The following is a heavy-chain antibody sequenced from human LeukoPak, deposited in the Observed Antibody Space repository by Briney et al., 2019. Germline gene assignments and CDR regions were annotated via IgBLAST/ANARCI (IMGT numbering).Heavy chain of an antibody. J-gene: IGHJ3*02. V-gene: IGHV3-74*01. CDR1: GFTFSSYW. CDR3: AREDYYDSSGSSVKDAFDI. CDR2: INTDGSST. Sequence: GGSLRLSCAASGFTFSSYWMRWVRQAPGKGLVWVSRINTDGSSTSYADSVKGRFTISRDNAKNTLYLQMNSLRAEDTAVYYCAREDYYDSSGSSVKDAFDIWGQGTMVTVSS. D-gene: IGHD3-22*01.